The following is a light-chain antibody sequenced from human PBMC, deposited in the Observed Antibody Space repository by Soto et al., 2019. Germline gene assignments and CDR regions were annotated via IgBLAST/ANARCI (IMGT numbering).Light chain of an antibody. V-gene: IGLV2-14*01. CDR1: SNDIGTYDD. CDR2: GVH. Sequence: HSALTQPISVSGSPGQSITISCTGNSNDIGTYDDVCWYQQHPGKAPRLLIHGVHNRSPGISGRFSASKSGLTASLTISGLQAEDEADYYCTAFSANRVYLFGPGTKVTVL. J-gene: IGLJ1*01. CDR3: TAFSANRVYL.